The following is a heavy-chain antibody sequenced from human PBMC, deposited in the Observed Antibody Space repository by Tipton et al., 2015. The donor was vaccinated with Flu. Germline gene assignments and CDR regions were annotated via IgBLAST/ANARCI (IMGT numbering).Heavy chain of an antibody. CDR2: IWYDGSNK. Sequence: SLRLSCAASGFTFSSYGMHWVRQAPGKGLEWVAVIWYDGSNKYYADSVKGRFTISRDNSKNTLYLQMNSLRAEDTAVYYCARDRGYDFWSAHDYWGQGTLVTVSS. CDR3: ARDRGYDFWSAHDY. D-gene: IGHD3-3*01. CDR1: GFTFSSYG. J-gene: IGHJ4*02. V-gene: IGHV3-33*08.